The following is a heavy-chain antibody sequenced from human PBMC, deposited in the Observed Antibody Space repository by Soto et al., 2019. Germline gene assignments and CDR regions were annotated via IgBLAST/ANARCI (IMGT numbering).Heavy chain of an antibody. V-gene: IGHV3-30*18. Sequence: GGSLRLSCAASGSTFNIYGMHWVRQAPDKGLEWVALISYDGSNQYYADSVKGRFTISRDNSKNTLFLQMNSLRADDTAVYYCAKDQASGQGSFDSWGQGTLGTVSS. J-gene: IGHJ4*02. CDR2: ISYDGSNQ. CDR1: GSTFNIYG. CDR3: AKDQASGQGSFDS.